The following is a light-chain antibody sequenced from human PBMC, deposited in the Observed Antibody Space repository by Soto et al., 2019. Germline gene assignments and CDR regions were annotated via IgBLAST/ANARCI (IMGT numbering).Light chain of an antibody. CDR1: SSNIGNNY. CDR2: DNN. CDR3: GTWDSSLSAVV. J-gene: IGLJ2*01. V-gene: IGLV1-51*01. Sequence: QSVLTQPPSVSAAPGQKVTISCSGSSSNIGNNYVSWYQHLPGTAPKLLIYDNNKRPSGIPDRFSGSKSGTSATLGITGLQTGDEAEYYCGTWDSSLSAVVFGGGTKLTVL.